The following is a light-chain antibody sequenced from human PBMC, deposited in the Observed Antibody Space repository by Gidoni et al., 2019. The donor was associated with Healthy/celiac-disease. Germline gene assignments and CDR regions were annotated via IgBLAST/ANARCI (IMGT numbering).Light chain of an antibody. Sequence: QSVLPQPPSASGTPGQRVTISCSGCSSNIGSNTVNWYQQLPGTAPKLRIYSNNQRPSGVPDRFSGSKSGTSASLAISGLQSEDEADYYCAAWDDSLNAWVFGGGTKLTVL. V-gene: IGLV1-44*01. CDR3: AAWDDSLNAWV. CDR1: SSNIGSNT. J-gene: IGLJ3*02. CDR2: SNN.